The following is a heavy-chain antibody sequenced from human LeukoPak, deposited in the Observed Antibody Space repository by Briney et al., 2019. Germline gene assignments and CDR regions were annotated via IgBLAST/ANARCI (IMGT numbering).Heavy chain of an antibody. V-gene: IGHV4-31*03. D-gene: IGHD3-22*01. CDR1: GGSISSGGYY. Sequence: SETLSLTCTVSGGSISSGGYYWNWIRQHPGKGLEWIGYIYNSGSTYYNPSLKSRSTISVDTSKNQFSLKLSSVTAADTAVYYCARHYYDGGGYWGQGALVTVSS. CDR2: IYNSGST. CDR3: ARHYYDGGGY. J-gene: IGHJ4*02.